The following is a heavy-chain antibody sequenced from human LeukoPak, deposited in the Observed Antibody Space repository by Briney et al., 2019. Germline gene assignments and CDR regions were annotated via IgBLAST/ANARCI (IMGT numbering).Heavy chain of an antibody. V-gene: IGHV4-39*01. CDR3: VRHRSISAAVPRYFDP. Sequence: RPSETLSLSCAASGGSISSGNFYWGWIRQPPGKGWVCIGSIYYGGSTFDNPSLKSRVTMSVDTSKNHFSMRLNSVTAADTAVYYCVRHRSISAAVPRYFDPWGQGTLVTVSS. J-gene: IGHJ5*02. CDR2: IYYGGST. CDR1: GGSISSGNFY. D-gene: IGHD6-13*01.